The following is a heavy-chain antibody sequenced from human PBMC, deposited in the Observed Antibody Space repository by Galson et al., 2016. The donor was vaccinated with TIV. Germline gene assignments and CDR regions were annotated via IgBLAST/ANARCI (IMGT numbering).Heavy chain of an antibody. Sequence: SLRLSCAASGFTFSHYDMHWVRQAPGKGLEWAAFIRFDETTKYYGDSVKGRFSISRDNSKNTVYLQMSSLRPADTALYYRARKDQPILVVGPAGGASDLWGQGTMVIVSS. CDR1: GFTFSHYD. D-gene: IGHD2-15*01. V-gene: IGHV3-30*02. CDR2: IRFDETTK. CDR3: ARKDQPILVVGPAGGASDL. J-gene: IGHJ3*01.